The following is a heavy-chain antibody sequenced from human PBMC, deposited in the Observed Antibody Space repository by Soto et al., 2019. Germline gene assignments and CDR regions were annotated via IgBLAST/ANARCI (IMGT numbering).Heavy chain of an antibody. J-gene: IGHJ6*04. CDR3: ARDDVLGDGGRCYGVPLDV. Sequence: EVHLVESGGGLVQPGGSLSLSCAASGFTVSSKYMSWVRQAPGKGLEWVSLIQSGGPTYYADSVKGRFTISRDTSENTLHLQMASLRAEDTAVYYCARDDVLGDGGRCYGVPLDVWGKGTTFTVSS. V-gene: IGHV3-66*01. CDR1: GFTVSSKY. CDR2: IQSGGPT. D-gene: IGHD2-15*01.